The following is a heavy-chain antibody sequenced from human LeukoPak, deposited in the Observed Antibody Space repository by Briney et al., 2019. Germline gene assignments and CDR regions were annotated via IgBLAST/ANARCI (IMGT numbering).Heavy chain of an antibody. CDR1: GFTFSTYG. V-gene: IGHV3-33*06. D-gene: IGHD1-26*01. CDR2: TWYDGSYK. J-gene: IGHJ4*02. CDR3: AKDQRWESPHYLDS. Sequence: QPGGSLRLSCAASGFTFSTYGMHWVRQAPGKRLEWVAVTWYDGSYKYYGDSVKGRFTISRDNSKNTLYVQMNSLRDEDTAVYYCAKDQRWESPHYLDSWGQGTLVTVSS.